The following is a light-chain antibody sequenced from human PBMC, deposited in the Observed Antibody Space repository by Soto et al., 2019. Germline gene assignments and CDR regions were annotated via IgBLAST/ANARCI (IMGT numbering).Light chain of an antibody. CDR3: AASDDSRSGFYV. Sequence: QSVLTQSPSASGTPGQSVTISCSGSRSNIRSNDVSWYQQLPGTAPKLLIYSDNKRPSGVPERFSGSKSGTSAALVISGLQSADEADYYCAASDDSRSGFYVFGGGTKLTVL. CDR2: SDN. J-gene: IGLJ2*01. CDR1: RSNIRSND. V-gene: IGLV1-47*02.